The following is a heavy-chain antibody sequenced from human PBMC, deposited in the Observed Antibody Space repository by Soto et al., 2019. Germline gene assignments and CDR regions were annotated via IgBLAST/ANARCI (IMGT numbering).Heavy chain of an antibody. CDR3: VRDRALDSSGHWFDT. Sequence: QVQLQESGPRLVKPSQTLSLTCTVSGRSVTSGGYYWTWIRQHPGRGLEWIGYIYHIGRPSYNPSLESRVTISLDPSKNKFSLNLTAVTAADTAIYYCVRDRALDSSGHWFDTWGQGILVTVSS. V-gene: IGHV4-31*03. J-gene: IGHJ5*02. D-gene: IGHD6-19*01. CDR1: GRSVTSGGYY. CDR2: IYHIGRP.